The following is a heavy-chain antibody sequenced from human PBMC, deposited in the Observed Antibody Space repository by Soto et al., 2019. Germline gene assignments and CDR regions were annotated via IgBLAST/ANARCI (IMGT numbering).Heavy chain of an antibody. J-gene: IGHJ4*02. D-gene: IGHD3-16*02. V-gene: IGHV3-30*18. CDR1: GFTFSSYG. Sequence: QVQLVESGGGVVQPGRSLRLSCAASGFTFSSYGMHWVRQAPGKGLEWVAIISYDGSNQYYADSVKGRFTISRDSSKNTLYLQMNSLGTEDTAVYYCAKALGELSPESYDHWGQGVLVTVSS. CDR2: ISYDGSNQ. CDR3: AKALGELSPESYDH.